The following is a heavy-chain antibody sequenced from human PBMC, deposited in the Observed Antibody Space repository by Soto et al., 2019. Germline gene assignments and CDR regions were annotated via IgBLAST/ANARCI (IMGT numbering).Heavy chain of an antibody. CDR1: GFTFSSYW. Sequence: EVQLVESGGGLVQPGGSLRLSCVASGFTFSSYWMHWVRQAPGKGLVWVSSISNDGSSIYADPVKGRFTISRDNAKNTLYLQMNSLRAEDTAVYYCARLPNKSPQNWGQGNLVIVSP. J-gene: IGHJ1*01. CDR3: ARLPNKSPQN. CDR2: ISNDGSS. V-gene: IGHV3-74*01.